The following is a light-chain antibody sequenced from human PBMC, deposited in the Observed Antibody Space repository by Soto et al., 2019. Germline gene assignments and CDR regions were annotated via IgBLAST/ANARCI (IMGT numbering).Light chain of an antibody. CDR2: DAS. V-gene: IGKV3-11*01. J-gene: IGKJ1*01. CDR3: QQRTDWLWT. CDR1: ESVRIY. Sequence: EIVLTQSPATLSLSPGERATLSCRASESVRIYLNWYQQKSGQAPRLLIYDASHRAPGTPTRFSGSGSGTDFTLTISTLEPEDSAVYYCQQRTDWLWTFGQGTKVEIK.